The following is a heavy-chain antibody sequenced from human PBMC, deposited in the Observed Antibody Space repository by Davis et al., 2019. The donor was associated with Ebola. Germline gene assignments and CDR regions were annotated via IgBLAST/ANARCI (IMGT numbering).Heavy chain of an antibody. CDR3: ARGQWWEPFDY. D-gene: IGHD2-15*01. Sequence: AASVKVSCKASGYTFTSYYMHWVRQATGQGLEWMGWISTYNGNTNYAQKVQGRITMTTDTSTSTAYMELSSLRSEDTAVYYCARGQWWEPFDYWGQGTLVTVSS. CDR2: ISTYNGNT. CDR1: GYTFTSYY. J-gene: IGHJ4*02. V-gene: IGHV1-18*04.